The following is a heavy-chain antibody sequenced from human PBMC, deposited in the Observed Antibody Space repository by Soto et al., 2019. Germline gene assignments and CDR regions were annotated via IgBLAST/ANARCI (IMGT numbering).Heavy chain of an antibody. Sequence: SETQCVTSSVAGGSSSSDDDHWTWIRQSPGKGLEWIGYIHHSGSILYNPSLKSRLTISVDTSKNQFSLHLTSVTAADTAVYFCAREDDGGDSLDVWGQGTTVTVSS. CDR1: GGSSSSDDDH. CDR2: IHHSGSI. V-gene: IGHV4-30-4*08. CDR3: AREDDGGDSLDV. D-gene: IGHD2-21*02. J-gene: IGHJ6*02.